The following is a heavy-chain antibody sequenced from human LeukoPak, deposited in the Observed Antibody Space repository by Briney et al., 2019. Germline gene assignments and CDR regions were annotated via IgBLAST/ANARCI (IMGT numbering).Heavy chain of an antibody. D-gene: IGHD3-10*01. Sequence: GGSLRLSCAASGFSFSRYGMHWVRQAPGKGLEWVAYIQYDGSNEQYANSVKGRFTISRDNAKNSLYLQMNSLRAEDTAVYYCARVLYYYGSGSHFDYWGQGTLVTVSS. CDR1: GFSFSRYG. CDR2: IQYDGSNE. J-gene: IGHJ4*02. CDR3: ARVLYYYGSGSHFDY. V-gene: IGHV3-30*02.